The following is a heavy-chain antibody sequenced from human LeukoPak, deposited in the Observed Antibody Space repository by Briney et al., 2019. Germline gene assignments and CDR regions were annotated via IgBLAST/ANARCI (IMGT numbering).Heavy chain of an antibody. D-gene: IGHD3-3*01. CDR3: ARGNTIFTYYYMDV. V-gene: IGHV4-59*11. J-gene: IGHJ6*03. CDR2: IYYSGST. CDR1: GGSISSHY. Sequence: PSETLSLTCTVSGGSISSHYCSWIRQPPGKGLEWIGYIYYSGSTNYNPSLKSRVTISVDTSKNQFSLKLSSVTAADTAVYYCARGNTIFTYYYMDVWGKGTTVTVSS.